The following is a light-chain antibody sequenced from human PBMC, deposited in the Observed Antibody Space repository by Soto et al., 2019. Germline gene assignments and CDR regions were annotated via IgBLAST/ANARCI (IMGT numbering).Light chain of an antibody. Sequence: QSVLTQPASVSGSPGQSITISCTGTSSDVGGYHSVSWYQQHPGIAPKLMIYEVSNRPSGVSNRFSGSKSGNTASLTISGLQAEYEADYYCSSYTTSSTRVFGGGTKLTVL. V-gene: IGLV2-14*01. CDR3: SSYTTSSTRV. J-gene: IGLJ2*01. CDR2: EVS. CDR1: SSDVGGYHS.